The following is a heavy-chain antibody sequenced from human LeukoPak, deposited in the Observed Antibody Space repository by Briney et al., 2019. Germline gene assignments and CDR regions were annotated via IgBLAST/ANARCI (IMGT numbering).Heavy chain of an antibody. CDR3: ARVPEATGYFDY. CDR2: ISAYNGNT. J-gene: IGHJ4*02. V-gene: IGHV1-18*01. CDR1: GYTFTSYG. Sequence: ASVKVSCKASGYTFTSYGISWVRQAPGQGVEWMGWISAYNGNTNYAQKLQGRVTMTTDTSTSTAYMELRSLRSDDTAVYYCARVPEATGYFDYWGQGTLVTVSS. D-gene: IGHD1-14*01.